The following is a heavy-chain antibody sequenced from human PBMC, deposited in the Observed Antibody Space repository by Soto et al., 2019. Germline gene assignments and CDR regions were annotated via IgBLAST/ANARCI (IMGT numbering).Heavy chain of an antibody. D-gene: IGHD1-1*01. CDR1: GFSISVYG. J-gene: IGHJ4*02. CDR2: VSGGSGAT. Sequence: EVQLLESGGGLVRPGGSLRLSCAASGFSISVYGVTWVRQAPGKGLEWVSGVSGGSGATHYRDSVKGRFSITTDNSANTTYLQMNSLRVEDTAVYYCVRWNGYGDHWGQGTRVTVS. V-gene: IGHV3-23*01. CDR3: VRWNGYGDH.